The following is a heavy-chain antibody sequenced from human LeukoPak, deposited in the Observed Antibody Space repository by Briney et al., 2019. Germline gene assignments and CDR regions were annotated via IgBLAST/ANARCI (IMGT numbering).Heavy chain of an antibody. CDR1: GGSISSYY. D-gene: IGHD3-22*01. CDR3: ARGGSSGYYYG. V-gene: IGHV4-4*07. J-gene: IGHJ4*02. Sequence: SETLSLTCTVSGGSISSYYWSWIRQPAGKGLEWIGRLYTSGSTNYNPSLKSRVTMSVDTSKNQFSLKLTPMTAADTAVYYCARGGSSGYYYGWGQGTLVTVSS. CDR2: LYTSGST.